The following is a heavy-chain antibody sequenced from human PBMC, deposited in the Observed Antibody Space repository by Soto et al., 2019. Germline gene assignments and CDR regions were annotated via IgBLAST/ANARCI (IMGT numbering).Heavy chain of an antibody. D-gene: IGHD3-22*01. V-gene: IGHV3-49*03. CDR1: GFTFGDYA. CDR3: TRIRITMIVVARGAFDI. J-gene: IGHJ3*02. CDR2: IRSKAYGGTT. Sequence: GVLRLSCTASGFTFGDYAMSWFRQAPGKGLEWVGFIRSKAYGGTTEYAASVKGRFTISRDDSKSIAYLQMNSLKTEDTAVYYCTRIRITMIVVARGAFDIWGQGTMVTVSS.